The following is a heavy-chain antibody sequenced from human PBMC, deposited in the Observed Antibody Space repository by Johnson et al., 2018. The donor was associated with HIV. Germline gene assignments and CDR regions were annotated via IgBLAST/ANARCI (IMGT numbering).Heavy chain of an antibody. J-gene: IGHJ3*02. CDR3: TTDDVAAGTAPDAFDI. Sequence: QVQLVESGGGVVQPGRSLRLSCAASGFTFSSYGMHWVRQAPGKGLEWVAVIWYDGSNKYYADSVKGRFTISRDDSKNTLYLQMNSLKTEDTAVYYCTTDDVAAGTAPDAFDIWGQGTMVTVSS. CDR1: GFTFSSYG. CDR2: IWYDGSNK. D-gene: IGHD6-13*01. V-gene: IGHV3-33*01.